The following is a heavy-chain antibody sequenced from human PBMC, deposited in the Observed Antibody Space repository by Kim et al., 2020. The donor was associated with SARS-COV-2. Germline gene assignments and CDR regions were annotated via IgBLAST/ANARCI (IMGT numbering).Heavy chain of an antibody. Sequence: GGSLRLSCAASGFTFSNYAMTWVRQAPGKGLEWVSSMTSSGDGTYYADSVKGRFTISRDNSKNTLYLQMNSLRDEDAAVYYCARIPPGGSSLGYDSWGQG. V-gene: IGHV3-23*01. D-gene: IGHD2-15*01. CDR2: MTSSGDGT. CDR3: ARIPPGGSSLGYDS. CDR1: GFTFSNYA. J-gene: IGHJ4*02.